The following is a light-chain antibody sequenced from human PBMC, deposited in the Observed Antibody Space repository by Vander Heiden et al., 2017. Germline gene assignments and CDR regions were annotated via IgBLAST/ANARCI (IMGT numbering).Light chain of an antibody. CDR2: SSN. J-gene: IGLJ2*01. V-gene: IGLV1-44*01. CDR1: SSNIGSNP. Sequence: QSVLTQPSSASGTPGQRVTISCSGSSSNIGSNPVNWYQQFPGTAPKLLIYSSNQRPSGVPDRFSGSKSGTSASLAISGLQSEDEADYYCATWDDSLNGVAFGGGTKVTVL. CDR3: ATWDDSLNGVA.